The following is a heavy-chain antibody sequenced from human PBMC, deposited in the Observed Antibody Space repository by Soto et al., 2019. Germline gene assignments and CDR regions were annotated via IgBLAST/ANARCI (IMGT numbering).Heavy chain of an antibody. Sequence: PGGSLRLSCAASGFTFSRYGMHWVRQAPGKGLEWVAIIWYDGSNKFYADSVKGRFTISRDNSKNTLYLQVNSLRAEDTAVYYWARSTDGGGGDAFDIWGQGTMVTVSS. D-gene: IGHD3-16*01. V-gene: IGHV3-33*01. CDR2: IWYDGSNK. CDR3: ARSTDGGGGDAFDI. CDR1: GFTFSRYG. J-gene: IGHJ3*02.